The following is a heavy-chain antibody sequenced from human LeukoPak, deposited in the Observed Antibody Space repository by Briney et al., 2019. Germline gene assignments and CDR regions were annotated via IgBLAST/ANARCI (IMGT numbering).Heavy chain of an antibody. CDR3: ARHGEYYGSGSYYKKRYFDL. CDR2: MHYSGST. CDR1: DGSISSYF. Sequence: SETLSLTCTVSDGSISSYFWSWIRQPPGKGLEWIGYMHYSGSTNQNPYLKSRVTISVDASKNHFSLKLSFVTAADTAVYYCARHGEYYGSGSYYKKRYFDLWGRGTLVTVSS. V-gene: IGHV4-59*08. J-gene: IGHJ2*01. D-gene: IGHD3-10*01.